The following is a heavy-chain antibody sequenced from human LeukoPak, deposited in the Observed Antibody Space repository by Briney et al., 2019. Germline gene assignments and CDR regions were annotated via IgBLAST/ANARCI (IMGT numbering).Heavy chain of an antibody. V-gene: IGHV4-31*03. Sequence: SQTLSLTSIVSGGSISSGGYYWSWIRQHPGKGLEWIGYIYYSGSTYYNPSLKSRVTISIDTSKNQFSLKLSSVTAADTAVYYCARGDSRGYYFDYWGQGTWSPSPQ. CDR2: IYYSGST. CDR3: ARGDSRGYYFDY. D-gene: IGHD3-22*01. J-gene: IGHJ4*02. CDR1: GGSISSGGYY.